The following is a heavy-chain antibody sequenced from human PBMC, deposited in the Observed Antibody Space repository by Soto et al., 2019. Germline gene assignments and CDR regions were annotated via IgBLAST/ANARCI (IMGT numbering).Heavy chain of an antibody. CDR1: VFTFIDHY. J-gene: IGHJ4*02. V-gene: IGHV3-15*01. CDR3: TTNQPLPHGITMVRGVNDY. Sequence: PWGSRRLSCSASVFTFIDHYMDWLRQAPGNWLEWVVRTRNKTDGGTTDYAAPVKGRFTISRDDSKNTLYLQMNSLKTEDTAVYYCTTNQPLPHGITMVRGVNDYWGQGTLVTVSS. D-gene: IGHD3-10*01. CDR2: TRNKTDGGTT.